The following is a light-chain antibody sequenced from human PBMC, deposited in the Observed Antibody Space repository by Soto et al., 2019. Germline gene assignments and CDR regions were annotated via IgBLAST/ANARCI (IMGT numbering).Light chain of an antibody. CDR1: SSNIGSNY. CDR3: AAWDDSVKVV. Sequence: QSVLTQPPSASGTPGQRVTISCSGSSSNIGSNYVYWYQQLPGTAPQLLIYRNNQRPSGVPDRVSGSKSGTSAALAISGLRSEDEADYYCAAWDDSVKVVFGGGTKLTVL. J-gene: IGLJ2*01. V-gene: IGLV1-47*01. CDR2: RNN.